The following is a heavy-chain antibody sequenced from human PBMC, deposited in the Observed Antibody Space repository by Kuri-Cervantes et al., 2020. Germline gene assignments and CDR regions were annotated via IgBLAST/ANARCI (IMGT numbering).Heavy chain of an antibody. CDR1: GYTFTSYG. V-gene: IGHV1-8*02. D-gene: IGHD6-13*01. J-gene: IGHJ4*02. CDR2: MSPSNGNT. Sequence: GGSLRLSCKAPGYTFTSYGISWVRQATGQGLEWMGWMSPSNGNTGYAQKFQGRVSMTRDMSTGTAYMDLSSLTSEDTAVYYCARRLVIAAAGTRFGYWGQGTLVTVSS. CDR3: ARRLVIAAAGTRFGY.